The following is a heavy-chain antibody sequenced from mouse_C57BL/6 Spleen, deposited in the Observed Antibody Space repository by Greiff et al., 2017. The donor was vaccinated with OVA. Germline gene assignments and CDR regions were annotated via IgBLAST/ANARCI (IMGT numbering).Heavy chain of an antibody. CDR3: ARTHDYDGLFAY. D-gene: IGHD2-4*01. CDR2: IDPSDSYT. CDR1: GYTFTSYW. Sequence: VQLQQPGAELVMPGASVKLSCKASGYTFTSYWMHWVKQRPGQGLEWIGEIDPSDSYTNYNQKFKGKSTLTVDKSSSTAYMQLSSLTSEDSAVYYCARTHDYDGLFAYWGQGTLVTVSA. V-gene: IGHV1-69*01. J-gene: IGHJ3*01.